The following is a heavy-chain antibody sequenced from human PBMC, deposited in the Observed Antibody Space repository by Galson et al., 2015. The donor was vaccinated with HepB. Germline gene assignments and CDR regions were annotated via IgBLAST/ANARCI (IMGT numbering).Heavy chain of an antibody. J-gene: IGHJ4*02. CDR1: GYTFTSYG. D-gene: IGHD6-19*01. Sequence: SVKVSCKASGYTFTSYGISWVRQAPGQGLEWMGWISAYNGNTNYAQKLQGGVTMTTDTSTSTAYMELRSLRSDDTAVYYCARVHGRKQWLDGVWDYWGQGTLVTVSS. CDR2: ISAYNGNT. V-gene: IGHV1-18*04. CDR3: ARVHGRKQWLDGVWDY.